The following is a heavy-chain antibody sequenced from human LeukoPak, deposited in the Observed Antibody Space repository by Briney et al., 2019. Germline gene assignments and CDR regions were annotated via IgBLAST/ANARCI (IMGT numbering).Heavy chain of an antibody. D-gene: IGHD2-21*02. Sequence: SETLSLTCTVSGGSISSSSYYWGWIRQPPGKGLEWIGSIYYSGSTYYNPSLKSRVTISVDTSKNQFSLKLSSVTAADTAVYYCARGATAYLPFDYWGQGTLVTVSS. J-gene: IGHJ4*02. CDR2: IYYSGST. CDR1: GGSISSSSYY. V-gene: IGHV4-39*07. CDR3: ARGATAYLPFDY.